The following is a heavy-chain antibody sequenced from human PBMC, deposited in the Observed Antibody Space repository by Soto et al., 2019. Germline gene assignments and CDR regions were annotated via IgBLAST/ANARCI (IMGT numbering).Heavy chain of an antibody. CDR1: GVSISSISSSSYY. J-gene: IGHJ4*02. V-gene: IGHV4-39*01. CDR3: ARHINTVTTIAY. D-gene: IGHD4-17*01. Sequence: SETLSLTCTVSGVSISSISSSSYYWGWIRQPPGKGLEWIGSIYYSGSTHYNPSLKSRVTISVDTSKNQFSLKLSSVTAADTAVYYCARHINTVTTIAYWGQGTLVTVSS. CDR2: IYYSGST.